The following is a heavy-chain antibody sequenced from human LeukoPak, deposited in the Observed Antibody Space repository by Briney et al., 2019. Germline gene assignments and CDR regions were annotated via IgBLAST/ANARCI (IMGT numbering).Heavy chain of an antibody. J-gene: IGHJ5*02. V-gene: IGHV3-48*03. CDR2: ISSGGSTI. CDR3: ARDVWFDP. Sequence: GGSLRLSCAASGFTFSSHEMNWVRQPPGKGLEWVSYISSGGSTIYYADSVKGRFTVSRDNAKNSLYLQMNNLRAEDTALYYCARDVWFDPWGQGTLVTVSS. CDR1: GFTFSSHE.